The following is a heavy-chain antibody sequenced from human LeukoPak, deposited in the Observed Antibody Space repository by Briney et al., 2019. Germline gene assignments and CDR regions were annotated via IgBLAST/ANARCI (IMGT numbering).Heavy chain of an antibody. J-gene: IGHJ6*02. Sequence: ASVTVSCKASGYTFTGYYMHWVRQAPGQGLEGMGWINPKRGGTNYAQTFQGRVTMTRDTSISTAYMELSRLRSDDTAVYYCARDLEWLLYPSAYYYYYGMDVWGQGTTVTVSS. D-gene: IGHD3-3*01. CDR2: INPKRGGT. V-gene: IGHV1-2*02. CDR1: GYTFTGYY. CDR3: ARDLEWLLYPSAYYYYYGMDV.